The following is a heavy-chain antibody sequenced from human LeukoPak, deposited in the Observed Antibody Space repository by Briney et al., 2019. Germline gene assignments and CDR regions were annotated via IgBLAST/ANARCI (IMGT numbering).Heavy chain of an antibody. V-gene: IGHV3-21*01. Sequence: GGSLRLSYAASGFTFTNYNMNWVRQAPGKGLEWVSSISSSSSYIYYADSVKGRFTISRDNAKNSLYLQMNSLRAEDTAVYYCARGVHYYYDSSGYSYGDDYWGQGTLVTVSS. D-gene: IGHD3-22*01. J-gene: IGHJ4*02. CDR2: ISSSSSYI. CDR1: GFTFTNYN. CDR3: ARGVHYYYDSSGYSYGDDY.